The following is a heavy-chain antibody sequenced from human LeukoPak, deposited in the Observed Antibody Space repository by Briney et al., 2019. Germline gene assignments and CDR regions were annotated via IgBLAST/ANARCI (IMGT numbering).Heavy chain of an antibody. V-gene: IGHV3-48*01. J-gene: IGHJ6*04. D-gene: IGHD3-10*02. CDR2: ISSSSSSI. CDR1: GFIFSSYS. CDR3: AELGITMIGGV. Sequence: GGSLRLSCAASGFIFSSYSMNWVRQAPGKGLEWVSYISSSSSSIYYADCVKGRFTISRDNAKNSLYLQMNSLRAEDTAVYYCAELGITMIGGVWGKGTTVTVSS.